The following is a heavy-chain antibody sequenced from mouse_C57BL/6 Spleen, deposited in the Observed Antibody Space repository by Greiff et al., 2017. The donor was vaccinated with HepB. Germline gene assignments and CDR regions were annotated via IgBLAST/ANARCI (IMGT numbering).Heavy chain of an antibody. J-gene: IGHJ2*01. D-gene: IGHD2-3*01. CDR1: GFTFTDYY. V-gene: IGHV1-36*01. CDR3: ARGDGYYDD. CDR2: VLPYNGGT. Sequence: VQLMQSGPVLVKPWPSVKISCTASGFTFTDYYIHWVMQSHGKSLMWFVLVLPYNGGTTYNQKFKGKATLTVDTSSSTAYMELNSLTSEDSAVYYCARGDGYYDDWGQGTTLTVSS.